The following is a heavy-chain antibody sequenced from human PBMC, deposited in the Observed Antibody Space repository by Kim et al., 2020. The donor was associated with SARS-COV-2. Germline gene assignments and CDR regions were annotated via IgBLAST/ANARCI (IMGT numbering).Heavy chain of an antibody. CDR1: GGSISSYY. V-gene: IGHV4-59*01. Sequence: ETLSLTCTVSGGSISSYYWSWIRQPPGKGLEWIGYIYYSGSTNYNPSLKSRVTISVDTSKNQFSPKLSSVTAADTAVYYCARDEVAVAGPGRGSTSYGMDVWGQGATVTVSS. CDR3: ARDEVAVAGPGRGSTSYGMDV. J-gene: IGHJ6*02. D-gene: IGHD6-19*01. CDR2: IYYSGST.